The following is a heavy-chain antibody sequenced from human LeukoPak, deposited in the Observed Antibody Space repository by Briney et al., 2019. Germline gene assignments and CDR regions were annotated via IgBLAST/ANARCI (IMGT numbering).Heavy chain of an antibody. V-gene: IGHV3-23*01. CDR1: GFTFSTYA. J-gene: IGHJ4*02. Sequence: GGSLRLSCAASGFTFSTYAMSWVRQAPERGLEWVSGISGSAGRIYYADSVKGRFTISRDNSKNTLFLQMNSLRAEDTAVYYCAKERGDGSGNRYFDYWGQGTLVTVSS. D-gene: IGHD3-10*01. CDR3: AKERGDGSGNRYFDY. CDR2: ISGSAGRI.